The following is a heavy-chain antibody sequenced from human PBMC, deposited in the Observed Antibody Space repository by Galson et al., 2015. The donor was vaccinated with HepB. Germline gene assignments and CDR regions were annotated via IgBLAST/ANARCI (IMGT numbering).Heavy chain of an antibody. D-gene: IGHD3-10*01. V-gene: IGHV1-69*04. CDR1: GGTFSTYA. CDR2: LIPILGIP. J-gene: IGHJ6*02. CDR3: ARGSSSDYHYYDTDV. Sequence: SVKVSCKASGGTFSTYAISWVRQAPGQGLEWMGRLIPILGIPNYAQKFRDRVTISADTSTRTAYMEWNSLRSEDTAVYYCARGSSSDYHYYDTDVWGQGTTVTVSS.